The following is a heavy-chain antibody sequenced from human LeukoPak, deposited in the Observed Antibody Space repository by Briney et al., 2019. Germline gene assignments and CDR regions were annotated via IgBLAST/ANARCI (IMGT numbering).Heavy chain of an antibody. CDR3: ARAAPTVTTGYYYYYMDV. D-gene: IGHD4-17*01. CDR2: IYYSGST. J-gene: IGHJ6*03. CDR1: GGSISSSSYY. V-gene: IGHV4-39*07. Sequence: KPSETLSLTCTVSGGSISSSSYYWGWIRQPPGKGLEWIGSIYYSGSTYYNPSLKSRVTISVDTSKNQFSLKLSSVTAADTAVYYCARAAPTVTTGYYYYYMDVWGKGTTVTVSS.